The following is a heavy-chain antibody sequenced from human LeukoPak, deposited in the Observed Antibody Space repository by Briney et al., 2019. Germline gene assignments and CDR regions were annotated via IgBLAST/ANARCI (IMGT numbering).Heavy chain of an antibody. CDR1: GGSISSSNW. D-gene: IGHD4-23*01. J-gene: IGHJ6*02. V-gene: IGHV4-4*02. CDR3: ARDLLDLYGGNHRTHPSYYYYGMDV. Sequence: PSGTLSLTCAVSGGSISSSNWWSWVRQPPGKGLEWIGEIYHSGSTNYNPSLKSRVTISVDKSKNQFSLKLSSVTAADTAVYYCARDLLDLYGGNHRTHPSYYYYGMDVWGQGTTVTVSS. CDR2: IYHSGST.